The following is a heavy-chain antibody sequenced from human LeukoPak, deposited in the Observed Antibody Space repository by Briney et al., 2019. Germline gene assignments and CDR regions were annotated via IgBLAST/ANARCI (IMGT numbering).Heavy chain of an antibody. Sequence: ASVKVSCKASGYTFTSYGISWVRQAPGQGLEWMGWISAYNGNTNYAQKLQGRVTMTTDTSTSTAYMELRGLRSDDTAVYYCARDHYYDSSGYTRSADYWGQGTLVTVSS. J-gene: IGHJ4*02. CDR1: GYTFTSYG. CDR2: ISAYNGNT. CDR3: ARDHYYDSSGYTRSADY. D-gene: IGHD3-22*01. V-gene: IGHV1-18*01.